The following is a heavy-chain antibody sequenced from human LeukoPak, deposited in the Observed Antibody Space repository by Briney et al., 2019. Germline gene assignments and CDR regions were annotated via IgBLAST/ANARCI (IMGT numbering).Heavy chain of an antibody. D-gene: IGHD3-3*01. Sequence: ASVKVSCKASGGTFSSYAISWVRQAPGQGLEWMGGIIPIFGTANYAQKFQGRVTITADESTGTAYMELSSLRSEDTAVYYCARAEGFWSGYYWGYWGQGTPVTVSS. CDR3: ARAEGFWSGYYWGY. J-gene: IGHJ4*02. CDR2: IIPIFGTA. CDR1: GGTFSSYA. V-gene: IGHV1-69*13.